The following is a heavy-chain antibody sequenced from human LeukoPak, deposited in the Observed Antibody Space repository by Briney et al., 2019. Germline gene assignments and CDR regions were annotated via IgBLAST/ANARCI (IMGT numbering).Heavy chain of an antibody. V-gene: IGHV3-30*02. CDR1: GFTFSSYG. D-gene: IGHD5-24*01. CDR2: IRYDGSNK. CDR3: AKTEMATIHNFDY. Sequence: GGSLRLSCAASGFTFSSYGVHWVRQAPGKGLEWVAFIRYDGSNKYYADSVKGRFTISRDNSKNTLYLQMNSLRAEDTAVYYCAKTEMATIHNFDYWGQGTLVTVSS. J-gene: IGHJ4*02.